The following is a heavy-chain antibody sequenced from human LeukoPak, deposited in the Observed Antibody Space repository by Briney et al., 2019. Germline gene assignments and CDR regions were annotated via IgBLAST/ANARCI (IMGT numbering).Heavy chain of an antibody. Sequence: SVKVSCKSSGGAFGTAAISWVRQAPGQGLDWMGRIIPVLGITNYAQKFQGRVTITADKSTGTVYMELSSLRSEDTATYYCARPHFYGDYGEGTFGVWGQGTVVTVSS. D-gene: IGHD4-17*01. J-gene: IGHJ3*01. V-gene: IGHV1-69*04. CDR2: IIPVLGIT. CDR1: GGAFGTAA. CDR3: ARPHFYGDYGEGTFGV.